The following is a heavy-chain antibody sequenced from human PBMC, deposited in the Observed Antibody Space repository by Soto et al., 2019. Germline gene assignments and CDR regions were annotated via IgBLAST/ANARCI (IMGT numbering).Heavy chain of an antibody. CDR3: ARQAGGSYLGYYYGMDV. V-gene: IGHV4-39*01. Sequence: SETLSLTCTVSGGSISSSSYYWGWIRQPPGKGLEWIGSIYYSGSTYYNPPLKSRVTISVDTSKNQFSLKLSSVTAADTAVYYCARQAGGSYLGYYYGMDVWGQGTTVTVSS. J-gene: IGHJ6*02. CDR2: IYYSGST. D-gene: IGHD1-26*01. CDR1: GGSISSSSYY.